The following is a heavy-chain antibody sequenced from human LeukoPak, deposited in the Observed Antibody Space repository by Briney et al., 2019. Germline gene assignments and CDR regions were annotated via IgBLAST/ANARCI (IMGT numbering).Heavy chain of an antibody. V-gene: IGHV3-30-3*01. D-gene: IGHD5-24*01. CDR3: ARDVEQYDGWDLDSYGMDV. J-gene: IGHJ6*02. Sequence: GRSLRLSCAASGFTFSSYAMHWVRQAPGKGLEWVAVISYDGSNKYYADSVKGRFTISRDNSKNTLYLQMNSLRAEDTAVYYCARDVEQYDGWDLDSYGMDVWGQGTTVTVSS. CDR2: ISYDGSNK. CDR1: GFTFSSYA.